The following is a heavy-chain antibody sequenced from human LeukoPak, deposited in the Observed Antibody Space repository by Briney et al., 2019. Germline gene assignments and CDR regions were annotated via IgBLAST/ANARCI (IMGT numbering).Heavy chain of an antibody. D-gene: IGHD5-24*01. V-gene: IGHV3-21*01. J-gene: IGHJ4*02. Sequence: GGSLRLSCAASGFTFSSYSMNWVRQAPGKGLEWVSSISSSSSYIYYADSVKGRFTISRDNAKNSLYLQMNSLRAEDTAVYYCARSRWMATISPKLAAAIFRPAYWGQGTLVTVSS. CDR1: GFTFSSYS. CDR3: ARSRWMATISPKLAAAIFRPAY. CDR2: ISSSSSYI.